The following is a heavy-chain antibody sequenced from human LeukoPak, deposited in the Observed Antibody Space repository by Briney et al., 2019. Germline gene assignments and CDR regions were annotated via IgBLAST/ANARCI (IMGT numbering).Heavy chain of an antibody. Sequence: PGRSLRLSCVASGFTFSIYAMTWVRQAPGKGLEWVSGISGGSESTYYADSVKGRFTISRDNSKNTLYMEMNNLRGADTAVYYCAKGWTAVGSWGQGTRVTVSS. J-gene: IGHJ5*02. CDR3: AKGWTAVGS. CDR1: GFTFSIYA. V-gene: IGHV3-23*01. CDR2: ISGGSEST. D-gene: IGHD1-26*01.